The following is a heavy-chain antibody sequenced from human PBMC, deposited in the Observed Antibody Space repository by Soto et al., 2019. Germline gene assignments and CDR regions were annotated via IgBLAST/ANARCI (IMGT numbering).Heavy chain of an antibody. Sequence: ESVGGLVQPGGSLRLSCAASGFTFSSYAMSWVRQAPGKGLEWVSAISGSGGSTYYADSVKGRFTISRDNSKNTLYLQMNSLRAEDTAVYYCAKDHYDYVWGSYWPWGQGTLVTVSS. D-gene: IGHD3-16*01. CDR3: AKDHYDYVWGSYWP. CDR2: ISGSGGST. J-gene: IGHJ5*02. V-gene: IGHV3-23*01. CDR1: GFTFSSYA.